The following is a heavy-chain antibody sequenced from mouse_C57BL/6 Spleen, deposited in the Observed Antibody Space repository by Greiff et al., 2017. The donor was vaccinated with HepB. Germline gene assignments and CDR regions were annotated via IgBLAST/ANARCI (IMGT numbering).Heavy chain of an antibody. CDR2: IYPGDGDT. CDR1: GYAFSSSW. V-gene: IGHV1-82*01. D-gene: IGHD2-4*01. J-gene: IGHJ4*01. CDR3: ARSDYEGYCAMDY. Sequence: LVESGPELVKPGASVKISCKASGYAFSSSWMNWVKQRPGKGLEWIGRIYPGDGDTNYNGKFKGKDTLTADKSSSPAYMQLSSLTSEDSAVYFCARSDYEGYCAMDYWGQGTSVTVSS.